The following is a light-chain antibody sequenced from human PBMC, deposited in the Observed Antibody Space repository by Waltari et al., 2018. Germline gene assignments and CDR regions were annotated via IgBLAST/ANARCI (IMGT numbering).Light chain of an antibody. J-gene: IGKJ4*01. Sequence: EIVLVQSPDTLSLSPGDRATLSCRASQSVISNSLAWYQQRPGPAPRLLIYGASNRATGIPDRFSGSGSGTDFSLTISGLEPEDFAVFYCQQYATSPRTFGGGTRVDIK. CDR2: GAS. V-gene: IGKV3-20*01. CDR3: QQYATSPRT. CDR1: QSVISNS.